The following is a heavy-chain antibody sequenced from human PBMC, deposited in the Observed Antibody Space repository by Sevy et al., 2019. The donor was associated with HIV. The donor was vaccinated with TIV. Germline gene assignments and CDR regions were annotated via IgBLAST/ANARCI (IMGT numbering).Heavy chain of an antibody. CDR2: FSSSGSTI. V-gene: IGHV3-11*01. CDR1: GFTFSDYY. Sequence: GGSLRLSCAASGFTFSDYYMSWIRQAPGKGLEWVSCFSSSGSTIYYADSVKGRFTISRDNAKNSLYLQMNSLRAEDTAVYYCAKSITMVRGYNWFDPWGQGTLVTVSS. J-gene: IGHJ5*02. CDR3: AKSITMVRGYNWFDP. D-gene: IGHD3-10*01.